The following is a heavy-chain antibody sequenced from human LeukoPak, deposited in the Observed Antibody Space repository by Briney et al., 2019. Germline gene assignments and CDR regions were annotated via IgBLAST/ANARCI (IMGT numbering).Heavy chain of an antibody. CDR2: IRYDGSNK. J-gene: IGHJ6*02. Sequence: PGGSLRLSCAASGFTFSSCGMHWVRQAPGKGLEWVAFIRYDGSNKYYADSVKGRFTISRDNSKNTLYLQMNSLRAEDTAVYYCARDGVSGWYLNYYYYGMDVWGQGTTVTVSS. D-gene: IGHD6-19*01. CDR1: GFTFSSCG. CDR3: ARDGVSGWYLNYYYYGMDV. V-gene: IGHV3-30*02.